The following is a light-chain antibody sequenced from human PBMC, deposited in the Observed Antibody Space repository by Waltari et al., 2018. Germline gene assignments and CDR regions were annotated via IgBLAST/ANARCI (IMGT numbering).Light chain of an antibody. CDR2: DVN. CDR1: SRDLGKYNL. Sequence: QSALTHTATASGSPRQSITIPCRAASRDLGKYNLVAWYHQHPGKAPTPIIYDVNRRPSGVSIRFSGSKSGNTAFLTISGLQTADEADYYCCSYAGSAVSVFGGGTKLTVL. J-gene: IGLJ3*02. CDR3: CSYAGSAVSV. V-gene: IGLV2-23*02.